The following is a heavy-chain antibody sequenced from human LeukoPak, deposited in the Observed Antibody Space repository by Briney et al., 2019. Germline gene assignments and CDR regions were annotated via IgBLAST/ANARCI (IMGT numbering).Heavy chain of an antibody. Sequence: PSETLSLTCTVSGGSISSGDYYWSWIRQPPGKGLEWIGYIYYSGSTYYNPSLKSRVTISVDTSKNQFSLKLSSVTAADTAVYYCARAGLYGDLFDYWGQGTLVTVSS. CDR3: ARAGLYGDLFDY. CDR2: IYYSGST. CDR1: GGSISSGDYY. J-gene: IGHJ4*02. V-gene: IGHV4-30-4*01. D-gene: IGHD4/OR15-4a*01.